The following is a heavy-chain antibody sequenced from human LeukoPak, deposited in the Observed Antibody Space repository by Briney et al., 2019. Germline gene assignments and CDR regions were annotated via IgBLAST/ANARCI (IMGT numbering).Heavy chain of an antibody. V-gene: IGHV3-15*01. Sequence: GGSLRLSCAASGFTFSNAWMSWVRQAPGKGLEWDGRIKSKTDGRTTDYAAPVKGRFTISRDDSKNTLYLQMNSLKTEDTAVYYCTTDLREGFDYWGQGTLVTVSS. CDR2: IKSKTDGRTT. J-gene: IGHJ4*02. CDR1: GFTFSNAW. CDR3: TTDLREGFDY.